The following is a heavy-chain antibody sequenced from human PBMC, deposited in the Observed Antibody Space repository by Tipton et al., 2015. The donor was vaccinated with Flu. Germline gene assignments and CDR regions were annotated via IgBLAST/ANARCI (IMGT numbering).Heavy chain of an antibody. J-gene: IGHJ4*02. CDR2: ILPIFGTT. CDR3: ARGSVEHYYDNSNYGSFGS. D-gene: IGHD3-22*01. CDR1: GGTFNSYV. Sequence: QVQLVQSGAEVKKPGSSVKVSCKASGGTFNSYVISWVRQAPGQGLEWMGGILPIFGTTNYAQKFQGRVTITADESTSTAYMEVSSLRAEDTAVYYCARGSVEHYYDNSNYGSFGSWGQGTLVTVSS. V-gene: IGHV1-69*01.